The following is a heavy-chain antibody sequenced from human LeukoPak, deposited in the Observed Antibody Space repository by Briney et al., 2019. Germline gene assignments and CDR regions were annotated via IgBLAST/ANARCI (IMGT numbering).Heavy chain of an antibody. D-gene: IGHD4-17*01. J-gene: IGHJ5*02. Sequence: GGSLRLSCAASGFTFSTYNMNWVRQAPGKGLEWVSYISSSSSNIYYADSVKGRFTISRDNAKNTLYLQMNSLRAEDTAVYYCARVPLTTVTTEWFDPWGQGTLVTVSS. CDR3: ARVPLTTVTTEWFDP. CDR1: GFTFSTYN. V-gene: IGHV3-48*04. CDR2: ISSSSSNI.